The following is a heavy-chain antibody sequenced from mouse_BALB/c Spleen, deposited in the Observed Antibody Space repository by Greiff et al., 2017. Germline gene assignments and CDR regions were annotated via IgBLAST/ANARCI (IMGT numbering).Heavy chain of an antibody. CDR3: TRSPFYYDYDGGYYFDY. D-gene: IGHD2-4*01. V-gene: IGHV1S22*01. CDR2: IYPGSGST. CDR1: GYTFTSYW. J-gene: IGHJ2*01. Sequence: LKQPGSELVGPGASVKLSCKASGYTFTSYWMHWVKQRHGQGLEWIGNIYPGSGSTNYDEKFKSKGTLTVDTSSSTAYMHLSSLTSEDSAVYYCTRSPFYYDYDGGYYFDYWGQGTTLTVSS.